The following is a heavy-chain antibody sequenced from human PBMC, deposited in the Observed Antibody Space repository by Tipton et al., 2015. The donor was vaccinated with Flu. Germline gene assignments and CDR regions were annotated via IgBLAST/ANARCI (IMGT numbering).Heavy chain of an antibody. Sequence: LRLSCTVSGGSISSSSYYWGWIRQPPGKGLEWIGSIYYSGSTYYNPSLKSRVTISVDTSKNQFSLKLSSVTAADTAVYYCARDVPGGILTGYRYFDYWGQGTLVTVSS. J-gene: IGHJ4*02. CDR1: GGSISSSSYY. D-gene: IGHD3-9*01. CDR2: IYYSGST. V-gene: IGHV4-39*07. CDR3: ARDVPGGILTGYRYFDY.